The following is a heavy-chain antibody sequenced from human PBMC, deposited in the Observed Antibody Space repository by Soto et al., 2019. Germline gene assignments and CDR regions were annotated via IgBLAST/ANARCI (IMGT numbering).Heavy chain of an antibody. CDR1: GGSISNHY. CDR3: TRANWYSEY. D-gene: IGHD7-27*01. J-gene: IGHJ4*02. V-gene: IGHV4-59*11. Sequence: QVQLQESGPGLVKPSETLSLTCSVCGGSISNHYWSWIRQPPGKGLEWIGYIYYNGNTNYNPSLKSRVTMSVDTSRNQISLKLTAVTAADTAVYYCTRANWYSEYWGQGTLVTVSS. CDR2: IYYNGNT.